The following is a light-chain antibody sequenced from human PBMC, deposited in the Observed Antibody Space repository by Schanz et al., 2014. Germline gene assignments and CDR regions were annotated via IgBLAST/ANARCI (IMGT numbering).Light chain of an antibody. CDR1: SSDVGGYSY. CDR3: SSYAGNNKLL. Sequence: QSALTQPPSASGSPGQSVTISCTGTSSDVGGYSYVSWYQLHPGKAPKLMIYDVSNRPSGVSNRFSGSKSGNTASLTISGLQAEDEADYYCSSYAGNNKLLFGGGTKLTVL. CDR2: DVS. V-gene: IGLV2-8*01. J-gene: IGLJ2*01.